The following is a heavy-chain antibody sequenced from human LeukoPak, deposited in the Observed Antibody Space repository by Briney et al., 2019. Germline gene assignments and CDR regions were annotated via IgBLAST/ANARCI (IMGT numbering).Heavy chain of an antibody. CDR2: ISSSSSNM. CDR1: GFTFSYYS. J-gene: IGHJ5*02. Sequence: GGSLRLSCAASGFTFSYYSMNWVRQAPGEGLEWVSSISSSSSNMFYADSMKGRFTISRDNAKSSLYLQMNSLRAEDTAVYYCARGIDWFDPWGQGTLVTVSS. V-gene: IGHV3-21*01. CDR3: ARGIDWFDP.